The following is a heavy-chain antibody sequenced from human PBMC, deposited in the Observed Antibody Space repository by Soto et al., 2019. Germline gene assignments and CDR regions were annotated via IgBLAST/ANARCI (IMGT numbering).Heavy chain of an antibody. D-gene: IGHD2-2*02. J-gene: IGHJ4*02. CDR1: GYSFTTYW. CDR3: ATGGYCSGTRCYNLFDY. CDR2: IYPGDSDT. V-gene: IGHV5-51*01. Sequence: GKSLKISCQGSGYSFTTYWIGWVRQIPGKGLEWMGIIYPGDSDTRYSPSFQGQVTISADKSISTAYLQWSSLKASDTAIYYCATGGYCSGTRCYNLFDYWGQGILVTVSS.